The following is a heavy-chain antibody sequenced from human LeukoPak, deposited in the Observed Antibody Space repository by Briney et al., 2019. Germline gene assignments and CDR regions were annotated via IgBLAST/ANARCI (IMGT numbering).Heavy chain of an antibody. CDR3: ASGRCSSTSCPLGY. CDR2: IIPIFGTA. J-gene: IGHJ4*02. Sequence: SVKVSCKASGGTFSSYAISWVRQAPGQGLEWMGGIIPIFGTANYAQKFQGRVTITADESTSTAYMELSSLRSEDTAVYYCASGRCSSTSCPLGYWGQGTLVTASS. CDR1: GGTFSSYA. D-gene: IGHD2-2*01. V-gene: IGHV1-69*13.